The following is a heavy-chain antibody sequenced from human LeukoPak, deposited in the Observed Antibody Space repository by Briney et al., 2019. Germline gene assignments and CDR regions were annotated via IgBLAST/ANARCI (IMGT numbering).Heavy chain of an antibody. J-gene: IGHJ6*02. Sequence: GGSLRLSCTASGFTFSDYWMQWVRQAPGKGLEWVAVISYDGSNKYYADSVKGRFTISRDNSKNTLYLQMNSLRAEDTAVYYCARDRKQQLDAYYYYGMDVWGQGTTVTVSS. V-gene: IGHV3-30-3*01. CDR3: ARDRKQQLDAYYYYGMDV. CDR2: ISYDGSNK. D-gene: IGHD6-13*01. CDR1: GFTFSDYW.